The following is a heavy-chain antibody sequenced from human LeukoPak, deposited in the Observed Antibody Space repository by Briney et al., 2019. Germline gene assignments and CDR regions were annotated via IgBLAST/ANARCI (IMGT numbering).Heavy chain of an antibody. CDR1: GFTFSSYW. CDR2: INSDGSST. J-gene: IGHJ4*02. Sequence: PGGSLRLSCAASGFTFSSYWMHWVRHAPGKGLVWDSRINSDGSSTSYADSVKGRFTISRDNAKNTLYLQMNSLRAEDTAVYYCARDFNWPSPLWGQGTLVTVSS. V-gene: IGHV3-74*01. CDR3: ARDFNWPSPL. D-gene: IGHD1-1*01.